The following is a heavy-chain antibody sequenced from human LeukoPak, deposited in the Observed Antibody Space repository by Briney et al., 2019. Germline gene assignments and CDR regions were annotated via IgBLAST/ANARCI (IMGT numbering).Heavy chain of an antibody. V-gene: IGHV3-48*03. CDR2: ISSSGTTI. D-gene: IGHD4-17*01. CDR1: GFTFSSYE. J-gene: IGHJ4*02. CDR3: ARPLDYGDYVPLDY. Sequence: GGSLRLSCAASGFTFSSYEMNWVRQAPGKGLERISYISSSGTTIYYADSVKGRFTISRDNAKKPLYLQMNSLRAEDTAVYYCARPLDYGDYVPLDYWGQGTLVTVSS.